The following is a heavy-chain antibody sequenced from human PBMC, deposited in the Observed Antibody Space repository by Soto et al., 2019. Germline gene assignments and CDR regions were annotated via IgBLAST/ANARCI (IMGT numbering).Heavy chain of an antibody. V-gene: IGHV3-30*18. CDR3: AKDLTDPALRFLEWLPEGAFDI. CDR2: ISYDGSNK. D-gene: IGHD3-3*01. J-gene: IGHJ3*02. Sequence: GGSLRLSCAASGFTFSSYGMHWVRQAPGKGLEWVAVISYDGSNKYYADSVKGRFTISRDNSKNTLYLQMNSLRAEDTDVYYCAKDLTDPALRFLEWLPEGAFDIWGQGTMVTVSS. CDR1: GFTFSSYG.